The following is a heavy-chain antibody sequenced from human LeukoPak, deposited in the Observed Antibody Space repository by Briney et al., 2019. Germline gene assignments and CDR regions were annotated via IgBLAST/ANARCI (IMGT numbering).Heavy chain of an antibody. CDR3: ARHLAYSSSAERWFDP. J-gene: IGHJ5*02. CDR1: GGSITSSSYY. D-gene: IGHD6-6*01. V-gene: IGHV4-39*01. Sequence: SETLSLTCSVSGGSITSSSYYWAWIRQPPEKGLEWIGSIYYTGGTYYSPSLKSRVTMSVDTSKNQFSLKLSSVTAADTAVYYCARHLAYSSSAERWFDPWGQGTLVTVSS. CDR2: IYYTGGT.